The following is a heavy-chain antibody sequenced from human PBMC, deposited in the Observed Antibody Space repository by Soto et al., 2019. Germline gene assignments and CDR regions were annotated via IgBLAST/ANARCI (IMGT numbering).Heavy chain of an antibody. D-gene: IGHD6-13*01. V-gene: IGHV3-21*01. J-gene: IGHJ5*02. CDR1: GFTFRSFT. CDR2: ISSNSAYI. Sequence: GSVRLSCAASGFTFRSFTMNWVRQAPGKGLEWVSTISSNSAYIYYTDALRGRFTISRDNAKNSLHLQMNSLRAEDTAVYYCTRDASRDSSARGWFDPWGPGTRGTVAS. CDR3: TRDASRDSSARGWFDP.